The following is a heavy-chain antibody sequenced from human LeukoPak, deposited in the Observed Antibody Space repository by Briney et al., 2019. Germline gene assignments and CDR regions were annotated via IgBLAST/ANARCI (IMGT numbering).Heavy chain of an antibody. J-gene: IGHJ4*02. D-gene: IGHD5-18*01. CDR1: GGSISSSSYY. V-gene: IGHV4-39*07. CDR3: ARGGLGIQLWLMVSVYFDY. Sequence: PSETLSLTCTVSGGSISSSSYYWGWIRQPPGKGLEWSGSIYYSGSTYYNPSLKSRVTISVDTSKNQFSLKLSSVTAADTAVYYCARGGLGIQLWLMVSVYFDYWGQGTLVTVSS. CDR2: IYYSGST.